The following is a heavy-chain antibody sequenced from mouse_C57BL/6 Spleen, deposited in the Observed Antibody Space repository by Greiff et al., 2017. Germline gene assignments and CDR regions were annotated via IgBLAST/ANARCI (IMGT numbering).Heavy chain of an antibody. J-gene: IGHJ2*01. V-gene: IGHV1-18*01. D-gene: IGHD2-3*01. CDR3: ARNDGYSYSFDC. CDR1: GYTFTDYN. CDR2: INPNNGGT. Sequence: EVQLQQSGPELVKPGASVKIPCKASGYTFTDYNMGWVKQSHGKSLEWIGDINPNNGGTIYNQKFKGKATLNVDKTSSTAYMELRSLTSEDAAVYYCARNDGYSYSFDCWGQGATLTVSS.